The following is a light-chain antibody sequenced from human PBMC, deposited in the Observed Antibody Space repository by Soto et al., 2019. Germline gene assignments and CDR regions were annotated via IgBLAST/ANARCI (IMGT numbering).Light chain of an antibody. Sequence: DIQRTQSPSTLAESIGDRVTITCRASQSISSWLAWYQQKPGKAPKLLIYDGSSLESGVPSRFSGSASGTEFTLTISSLQPGDFATYYCQQYNSYPWTFGQGTKVDIK. CDR1: QSISSW. J-gene: IGKJ1*01. CDR2: DGS. CDR3: QQYNSYPWT. V-gene: IGKV1-5*01.